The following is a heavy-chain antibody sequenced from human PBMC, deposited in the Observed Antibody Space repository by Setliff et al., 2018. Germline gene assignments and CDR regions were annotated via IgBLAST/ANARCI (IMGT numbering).Heavy chain of an antibody. J-gene: IGHJ3*02. D-gene: IGHD3-16*01. V-gene: IGHV1-2*06. CDR3: ARDGGGDSDAFDI. CDR1: GYTFTGYY. CDR2: INPSSGAT. Sequence: ASVKVSCKASGYTFTGYYMYWVRQAPGQGLEWMGRINPSSGATIYAQKFQGRVTMTSDTSISTSYMELGRLRSDDTAVYFCARDGGGDSDAFDIWGQGTMVTVSS.